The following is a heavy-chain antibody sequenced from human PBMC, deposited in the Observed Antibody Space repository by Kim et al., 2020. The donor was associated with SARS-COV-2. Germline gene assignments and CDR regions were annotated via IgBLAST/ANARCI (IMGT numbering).Heavy chain of an antibody. V-gene: IGHV3-48*04. CDR3: VRDYSYTFDS. D-gene: IGHD1-1*01. Sequence: GGSLRLSCAASGFFFSRYTMNWVRQAPGKGLEWLSNIRTTEGTMHYADSVRGRFTISRDDSKNSLYLEMNSLRAEDTAIYYCVRDYSYTFDSWGQGILVT. J-gene: IGHJ4*02. CDR2: IRTTEGTM. CDR1: GFFFSRYT.